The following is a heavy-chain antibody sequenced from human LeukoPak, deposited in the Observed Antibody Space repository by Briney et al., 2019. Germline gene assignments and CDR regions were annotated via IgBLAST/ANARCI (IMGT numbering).Heavy chain of an antibody. CDR1: GGSISSYY. Sequence: SETLSLTCTVSGGSISSYYWSWIRQPAGKGLEWIGRIYTSGSTNYTPSLKGRVTMSVDTSKNQFSLKLSSVSAADTAVYYCARVVSWFGIYYFDYWGQGTLVTVSS. CDR3: ARVVSWFGIYYFDY. CDR2: IYTSGST. D-gene: IGHD3-10*01. J-gene: IGHJ4*02. V-gene: IGHV4-4*07.